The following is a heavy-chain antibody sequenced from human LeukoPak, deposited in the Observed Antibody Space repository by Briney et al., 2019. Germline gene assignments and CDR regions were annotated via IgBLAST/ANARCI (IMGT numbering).Heavy chain of an antibody. J-gene: IGHJ6*02. D-gene: IGHD4-23*01. V-gene: IGHV3-48*03. CDR2: ISSSGSTI. CDR3: ARDTYYGGSGGNGMDV. CDR1: GFTFSHYA. Sequence: PGGSLRLSCTASGFTFSHYAMHWVRQAPGKGLEWVSYISSSGSTIYYADSVKGRFTISRDNAKNSLYLQMNSLRAEDTAVYYCARDTYYGGSGGNGMDVWGQGTTVTVSS.